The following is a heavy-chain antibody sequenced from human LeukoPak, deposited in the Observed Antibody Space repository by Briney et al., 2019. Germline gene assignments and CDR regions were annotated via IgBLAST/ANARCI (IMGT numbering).Heavy chain of an antibody. Sequence: QPGGSLRLSCAASGLTFSSYAMSWVRQAPGKGLEWVSAISGSGSRTYYADSVKGRFTISRDNSKSTSYLRINSLRAEDTAVYYCAKEVVVSAAVGTVGFDPWGQGTLVIVSS. CDR3: AKEVVVSAAVGTVGFDP. D-gene: IGHD6-13*01. J-gene: IGHJ5*02. CDR1: GLTFSSYA. CDR2: ISGSGSRT. V-gene: IGHV3-23*01.